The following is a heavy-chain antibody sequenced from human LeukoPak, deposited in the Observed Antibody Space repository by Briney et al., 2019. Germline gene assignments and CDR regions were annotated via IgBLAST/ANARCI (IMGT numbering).Heavy chain of an antibody. V-gene: IGHV3-43D*04. D-gene: IGHD2/OR15-2a*01. CDR1: GFTFDDYA. CDR3: VKGVKYTNYFHTGLFDS. J-gene: IGHJ4*02. Sequence: GGFLRLSCAACGFTFDDYAMHWVRQAPGEGLEWVSLTSWNGKSTYYSHSTKGRFTISRDNSKNFLYLQMNSLRPEDTAWYYCVKGVKYTNYFHTGLFDSWGQGTLVTVSS. CDR2: TSWNGKST.